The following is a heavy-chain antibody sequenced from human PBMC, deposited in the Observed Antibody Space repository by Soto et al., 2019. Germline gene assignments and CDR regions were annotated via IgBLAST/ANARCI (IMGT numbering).Heavy chain of an antibody. CDR2: INAGNGNT. CDR3: AGSIFGVVIGPWFDP. CDR1: GYTFTSYA. D-gene: IGHD3-3*01. V-gene: IGHV1-3*01. Sequence: ASVKVSCKASGYTFTSYAMHWVRQAPGQRLEWMGWINAGNGNTKYSQKFQGRVTITRDTSASTAYMELSSLRSEDTAVYYCAGSIFGVVIGPWFDPWGQGTLVTVSS. J-gene: IGHJ5*02.